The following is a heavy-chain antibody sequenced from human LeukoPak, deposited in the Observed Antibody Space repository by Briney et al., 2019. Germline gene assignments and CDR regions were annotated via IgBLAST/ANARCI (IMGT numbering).Heavy chain of an antibody. V-gene: IGHV3-30*04. CDR1: GFTFSSYA. D-gene: IGHD2-2*01. J-gene: IGHJ4*02. CDR2: ISYDGSNK. CDR3: ARDPVRYCGSTCCWGEFDY. Sequence: GGSLRLSSAASGFTFSSYAMHWVRQAPGKGLEWVAVISYDGSNKYYADSVKGRFTISRDNSKNTLYLQMNSLRAEDTAVYYCARDPVRYCGSTCCWGEFDYWGQGTLVTVSS.